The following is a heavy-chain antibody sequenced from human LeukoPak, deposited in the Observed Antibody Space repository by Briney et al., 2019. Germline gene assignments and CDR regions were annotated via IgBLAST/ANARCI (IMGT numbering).Heavy chain of an antibody. D-gene: IGHD3-22*01. CDR3: AKDPHYDSSGYSFDP. CDR1: GFTFSNYA. CDR2: IRGSGGTT. J-gene: IGHJ5*02. Sequence: GGSLRLSCAASGFTFSNYAMSWVRQAPGKGLGWVSGIRGSGGTTDYADSVKGRFTISRDNSKNTLYLQMNSLRPEDTAVYYCAKDPHYDSSGYSFDPWGQGTLVTVSS. V-gene: IGHV3-23*01.